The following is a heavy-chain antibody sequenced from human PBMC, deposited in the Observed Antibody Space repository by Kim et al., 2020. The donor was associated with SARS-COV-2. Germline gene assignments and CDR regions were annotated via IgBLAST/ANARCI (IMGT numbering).Heavy chain of an antibody. J-gene: IGHJ4*02. D-gene: IGHD3-22*01. Sequence: ASVKVSCKASGYTFTSYGISWVRQAPGQGLEWMGWISAYNGNTNYAQKLQGRVTMTTDTSTSTAYMELRSLISDDTAVYYCAREEYYDSSGYYYFYFDYWGQGTLVTASS. V-gene: IGHV1-18*04. CDR1: GYTFTSYG. CDR3: AREEYYDSSGYYYFYFDY. CDR2: ISAYNGNT.